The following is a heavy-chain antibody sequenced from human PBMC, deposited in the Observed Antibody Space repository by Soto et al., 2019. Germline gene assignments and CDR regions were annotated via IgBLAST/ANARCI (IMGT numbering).Heavy chain of an antibody. Sequence: QSLTCTVSGGSISSGDYYWSWIRQPPGKGLEWIGYIYYSGSTYYNPSLKSRVSISVDTSKNQFSLKLSSVTAADTAVYCCAREVVVPATQGIDIWGQGTMVTV. CDR3: AREVVVPATQGIDI. J-gene: IGHJ3*02. CDR2: IYYSGST. V-gene: IGHV4-30-4*01. D-gene: IGHD2-15*01. CDR1: GGSISSGDYY.